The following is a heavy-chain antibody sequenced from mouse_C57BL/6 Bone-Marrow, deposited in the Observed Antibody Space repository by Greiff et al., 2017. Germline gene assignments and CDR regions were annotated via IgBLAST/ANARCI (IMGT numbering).Heavy chain of an antibody. V-gene: IGHV1-64*01. CDR3: ARATTAWWFDY. D-gene: IGHD2-1*01. CDR2: IHPNSGST. Sequence: QVQLQQPGAELVKPGASVKLSCKASGYTFTSYWMHWVKQRPGQGLEWIGMIHPNSGSTNYNEKFKSKATLTVDKSSSTAYMQLSSLTSEDSAVYYCARATTAWWFDYWGQGTLVTVSA. CDR1: GYTFTSYW. J-gene: IGHJ3*01.